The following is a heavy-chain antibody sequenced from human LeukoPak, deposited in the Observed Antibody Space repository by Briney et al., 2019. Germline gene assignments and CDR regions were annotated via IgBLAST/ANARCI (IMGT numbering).Heavy chain of an antibody. V-gene: IGHV4-39*07. Sequence: SETLSLTCTVSDGSITSSSYYWGWIRQPPGKGLEWIGSIYHSGSSYYNPSLKSRVTISADTSKNQFSLKLSSVTAADTAVYYCARGGDSGSGSYYLGGDYWGQGTLVTVSS. CDR1: DGSITSSSYY. D-gene: IGHD3-10*01. J-gene: IGHJ4*02. CDR3: ARGGDSGSGSYYLGGDY. CDR2: IYHSGSS.